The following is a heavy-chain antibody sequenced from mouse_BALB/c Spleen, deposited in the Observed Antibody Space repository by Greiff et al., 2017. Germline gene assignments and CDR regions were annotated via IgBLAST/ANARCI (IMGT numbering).Heavy chain of an antibody. J-gene: IGHJ4*01. CDR1: GFTFSSYA. CDR3: GRDYGSYAESVMDY. V-gene: IGHV5-6-5*01. CDR2: ISSGGST. Sequence: EVQLVESGGGLVKPGGSLKLSCAASGFTFSSYAMSWVRQTPEKRLEWVASISSGGSTSYPDSEKGRFTISSDNARNILYLQMSSLRSEDTAMYYGGRDYGSYAESVMDYWGQGTAVTVSS. D-gene: IGHD2-1*01.